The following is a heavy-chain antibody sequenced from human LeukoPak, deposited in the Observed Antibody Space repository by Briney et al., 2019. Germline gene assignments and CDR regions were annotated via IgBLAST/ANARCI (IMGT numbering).Heavy chain of an antibody. CDR3: AREVNEKHDAFDM. V-gene: IGHV4-4*07. D-gene: IGHD2-8*01. CDR2: FYFSGSS. CDR1: SVSINGYY. J-gene: IGHJ3*02. Sequence: SETLSLTCSVSSVSINGYYWSWIRQSAGKGLEWLGRFYFSGSSDYNPSLKSRVSMSIDTSQNHFYLRLTSVTAADTGVYFCAREVNEKHDAFDMWGQGTMVAVSS.